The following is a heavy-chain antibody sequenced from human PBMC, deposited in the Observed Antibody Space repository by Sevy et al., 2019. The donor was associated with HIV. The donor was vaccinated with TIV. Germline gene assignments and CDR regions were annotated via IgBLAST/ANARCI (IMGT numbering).Heavy chain of an antibody. J-gene: IGHJ6*02. D-gene: IGHD2-21*01. Sequence: SETLSLTCAVSGGSISSSNWWSWVRQPPGKGLEWIGEIYHSGSTNYNPSLKSRVTISVDKSKNQFSLKLSSVTAADTAVYYCASPGYFDYYGMDVWVQGTTVTVSS. CDR3: ASPGYFDYYGMDV. V-gene: IGHV4-4*02. CDR2: IYHSGST. CDR1: GGSISSSNW.